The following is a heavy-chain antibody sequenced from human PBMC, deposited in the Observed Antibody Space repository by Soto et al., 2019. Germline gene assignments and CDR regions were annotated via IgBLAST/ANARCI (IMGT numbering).Heavy chain of an antibody. CDR1: GFTFSSYG. V-gene: IGHV3-30*18. CDR2: ISYDGSNK. CDR3: AKGLGGMYYYYGMDV. Sequence: GSLRLSCAASGFTFSSYGMHWVRQAPGKGLEWVAVISYDGSNKYYADSVKGRFTISRDNSKNTLYLQMNSLRAEDTAVYYCAKGLGGMYYYYGMDVWGQGTTVTVSS. D-gene: IGHD5-12*01. J-gene: IGHJ6*02.